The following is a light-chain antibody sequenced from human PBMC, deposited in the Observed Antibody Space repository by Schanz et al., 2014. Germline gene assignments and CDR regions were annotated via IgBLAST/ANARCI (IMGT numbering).Light chain of an antibody. CDR3: HQYGISPFT. CDR1: QSVTSNY. Sequence: EIVFTQSPGTLSLSPGERATLSCRASQSVTSNYLAWYQQKPGQAPRLLIYGTSIRATGIPDRFSGSGSGTDFTLTISRLEPEDFAVYYCHQYGISPFTFGPGTKVDIK. J-gene: IGKJ3*01. CDR2: GTS. V-gene: IGKV3-20*01.